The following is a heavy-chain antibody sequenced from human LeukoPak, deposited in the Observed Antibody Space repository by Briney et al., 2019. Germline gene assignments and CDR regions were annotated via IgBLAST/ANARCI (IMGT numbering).Heavy chain of an antibody. Sequence: PGGSLRLSCAASGFAVSSNDMSWVRQAPAKGLEWISVIYSGGTTYNADSVKGRFTVSRDNSKNTLYLQMNSPRADDTAVYYCARGPRGFDPWGQGTLVTVSS. CDR1: GFAVSSND. V-gene: IGHV3-53*01. CDR2: IYSGGTT. CDR3: ARGPRGFDP. J-gene: IGHJ5*02.